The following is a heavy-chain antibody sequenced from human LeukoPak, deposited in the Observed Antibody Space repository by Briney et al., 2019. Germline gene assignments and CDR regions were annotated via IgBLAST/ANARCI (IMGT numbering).Heavy chain of an antibody. V-gene: IGHV3-53*01. J-gene: IGHJ4*02. CDR3: ARLDSSSWYVY. CDR1: GFTVSSSY. D-gene: IGHD6-13*01. CDR2: IYSGGST. Sequence: GGSLRLSCAASGFTVSSSYMSWVRQAPGKGLEWVSVIYSGGSTYYADSVKGRFTISRDNSKNTLYLQMNSLRAEDTAVYYCARLDSSSWYVYWGQGTLVTVSS.